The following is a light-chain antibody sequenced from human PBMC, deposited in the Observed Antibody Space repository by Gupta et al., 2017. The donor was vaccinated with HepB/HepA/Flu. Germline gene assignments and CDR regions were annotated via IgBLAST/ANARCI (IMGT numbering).Light chain of an antibody. CDR3: QRSYSTPLT. Sequence: DIQMTQSPSSLSASVGDKVTITCRASQSISNYLNWYQQKPGKAPELLIYAASSLQSGVPSKFSGSGSGTDFTLTISSLPPEDFATYYCQRSYSTPLTFGGGTKVEIK. CDR2: AAS. CDR1: QSISNY. V-gene: IGKV1-39*01. J-gene: IGKJ4*01.